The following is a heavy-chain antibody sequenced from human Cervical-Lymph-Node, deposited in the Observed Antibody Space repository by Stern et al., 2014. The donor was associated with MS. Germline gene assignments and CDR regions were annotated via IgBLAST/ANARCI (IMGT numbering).Heavy chain of an antibody. CDR1: GGSISRSTYY. J-gene: IGHJ4*02. D-gene: IGHD5-12*01. CDR3: ARHDGWLPHY. V-gene: IGHV4-39*01. Sequence: QLQLQESGPGLVKPSETLSLTCSVSGGSISRSTYYWGWIRQPPGKGLEWIGSIYYSGTTYYNPSLKSRVTIDTSTKQLPLRLTSVTAADTAVYYCARHDGWLPHYWSQGTLVTVSS. CDR2: IYYSGTT.